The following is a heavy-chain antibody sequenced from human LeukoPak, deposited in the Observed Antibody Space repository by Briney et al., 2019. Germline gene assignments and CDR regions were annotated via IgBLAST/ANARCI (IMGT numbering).Heavy chain of an antibody. Sequence: PGGSLRLSCAASGFTFSSYWMSWVRQAPGKGLEWVANIKQDGSEKYYVDSVKGRFTISRDNAKNSLYLQMNSLRAEDTAVYYCARDSCSGGSCSRRFDYWGQGTLVTVSS. D-gene: IGHD2-15*01. V-gene: IGHV3-7*01. CDR1: GFTFSSYW. J-gene: IGHJ4*02. CDR2: IKQDGSEK. CDR3: ARDSCSGGSCSRRFDY.